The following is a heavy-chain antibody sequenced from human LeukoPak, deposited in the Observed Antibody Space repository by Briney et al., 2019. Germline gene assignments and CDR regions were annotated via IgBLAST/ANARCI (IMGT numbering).Heavy chain of an antibody. CDR3: ARDWGFGHIDYYYGMDV. V-gene: IGHV1-69*04. CDR2: IAPMVDIT. Sequence: SVNVSCKASGGAFSTYAISWVRQAPGQGLEWMGRIAPMVDITEYAQKYQGRLTITADKSTTTAYLDLSSLRFEDTAVYYCARDWGFGHIDYYYGMDVWGQGTTVIVSS. D-gene: IGHD3-10*01. J-gene: IGHJ6*02. CDR1: GGAFSTYA.